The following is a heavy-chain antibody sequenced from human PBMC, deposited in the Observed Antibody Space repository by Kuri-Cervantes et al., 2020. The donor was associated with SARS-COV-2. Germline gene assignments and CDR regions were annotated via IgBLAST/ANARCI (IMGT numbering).Heavy chain of an antibody. CDR1: GFTFSSYW. CDR3: AKDSSPLYYYYGMDV. J-gene: IGHJ6*02. Sequence: LSLTCAASGFTFSSYWMSWVRQAPGKGLEWVANIKQDGSEKYYVDSVKGRFTISRDNSKNTLYLQMNSLRAEDTAVYYCAKDSSPLYYYYGMDVWGQGTTVTVSS. CDR2: IKQDGSEK. V-gene: IGHV3-7*03.